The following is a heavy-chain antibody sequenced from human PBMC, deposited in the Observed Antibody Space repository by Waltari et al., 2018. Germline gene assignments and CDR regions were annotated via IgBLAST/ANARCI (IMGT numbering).Heavy chain of an antibody. V-gene: IGHV3-53*01. D-gene: IGHD3-10*01. CDR1: GFTVSSNY. Sequence: EVQLVASGGGLIQPGGSLRLSCAASGFTVSSNYMSWVRQAPGKGLELVSVFYSGGRTYYADSVKGRFTISRDNSKNTLYLQMNSLRTEDTAVYYCARGDGVRGVIFDYWGQGTLVTVSS. J-gene: IGHJ4*02. CDR2: FYSGGRT. CDR3: ARGDGVRGVIFDY.